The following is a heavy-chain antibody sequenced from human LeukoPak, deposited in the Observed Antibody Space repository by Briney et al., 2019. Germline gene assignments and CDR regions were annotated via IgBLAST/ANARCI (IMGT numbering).Heavy chain of an antibody. CDR1: GFTVSSNY. CDR2: IYSGGST. J-gene: IGHJ4*02. Sequence: GGSLRLSCAASGFTVSSNYMSWVRQAPGKGLEWVSVIYSGGSTYYADSVKGRFTISRDNAKNLLFLQMNSLRAEDTAVYYCARGSSSWYYFDYWGQGTLVTVSS. D-gene: IGHD6-13*01. V-gene: IGHV3-53*01. CDR3: ARGSSSWYYFDY.